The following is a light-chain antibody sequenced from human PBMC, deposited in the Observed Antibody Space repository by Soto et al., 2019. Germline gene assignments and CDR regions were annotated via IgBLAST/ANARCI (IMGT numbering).Light chain of an antibody. Sequence: EIVLTQSPGTLSLSPGERATLSCRASQSVSSSYLAWYQQKPGQAPRLLIYGASSRAPGIPDRFSGSGSGTDVTLAVSRLEHEEFPVYYCQHYGSSPPKYTFGQGTNLEIK. J-gene: IGKJ2*01. CDR1: QSVSSSY. V-gene: IGKV3-20*01. CDR2: GAS. CDR3: QHYGSSPPKYT.